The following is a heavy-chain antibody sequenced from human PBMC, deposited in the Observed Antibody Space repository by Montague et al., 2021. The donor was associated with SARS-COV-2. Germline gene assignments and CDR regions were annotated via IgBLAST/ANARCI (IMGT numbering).Heavy chain of an antibody. J-gene: IGHJ6*02. V-gene: IGHV4-59*01. CDR2: IYYSGST. D-gene: IGHD3-22*01. CDR1: GGSISNYY. Sequence: SETLSLTCTVSGGSISNYYWSWIRQPPRRGLEWIGYIYYSGSTXXXPSXKGRVTISLDTSKNQFSLKVTSVAAADTAVYYCARGGGYYNYGLDVWGPGTTVTVSS. CDR3: ARGGGYYNYGLDV.